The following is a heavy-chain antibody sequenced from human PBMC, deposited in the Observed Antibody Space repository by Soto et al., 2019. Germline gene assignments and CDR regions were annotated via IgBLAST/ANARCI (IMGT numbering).Heavy chain of an antibody. CDR3: ARSIAAAGSGGPYYYYGMDV. CDR2: IWYDGSNK. J-gene: IGHJ6*02. D-gene: IGHD6-13*01. Sequence: QVQLVESGGGVVQPGRSLRLSCAASGFTFSSYGMHWVRQAPGKGLEWVAVIWYDGSNKYYADSVKGRFTISRDNSKNTLYLQRSRRRAEDTAVYYCARSIAAAGSGGPYYYYGMDVWGQGTTVTVSS. V-gene: IGHV3-33*01. CDR1: GFTFSSYG.